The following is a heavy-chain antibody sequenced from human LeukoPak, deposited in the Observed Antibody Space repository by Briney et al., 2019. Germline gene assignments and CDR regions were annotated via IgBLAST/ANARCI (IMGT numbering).Heavy chain of an antibody. CDR2: IYSGGST. V-gene: IGHV3-66*01. D-gene: IGHD6-13*01. J-gene: IGHJ5*02. CDR3: ARVYEYSSSWYRSGWFDP. CDR1: RFTFSSYS. Sequence: GGSLRLSCAASRFTFSSYSMNWVRQAPGKGLEWVSVIYSGGSTYYADSVKGRFTISRDNSKNTLYLQMNSLRAEDTAVYYCARVYEYSSSWYRSGWFDPWGQGTLVTVSS.